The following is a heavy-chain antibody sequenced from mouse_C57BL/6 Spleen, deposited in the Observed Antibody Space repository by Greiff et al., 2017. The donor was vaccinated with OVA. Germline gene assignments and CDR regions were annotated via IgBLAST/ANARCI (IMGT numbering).Heavy chain of an antibody. D-gene: IGHD4-1*01. V-gene: IGHV5-9-1*02. CDR1: GFTFSSYA. J-gene: IGHJ2*01. Sequence: EVKLMESGEGLVKPGGSLKLSCAASGFTFSSYAMSWVRQTPEKRLEWVAYISSGGDYIYYAETVKGQFTISRDNARNTLFLTMSSLMSEDTAMYYCTIGGWDVYFDYWGQGTTLTVSS. CDR3: TIGGWDVYFDY. CDR2: ISSGGDYI.